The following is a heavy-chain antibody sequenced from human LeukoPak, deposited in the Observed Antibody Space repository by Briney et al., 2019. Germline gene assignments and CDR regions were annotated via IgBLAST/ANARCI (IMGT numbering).Heavy chain of an antibody. CDR3: AGVATTVTTEDY. CDR1: GGSISTMNW. CDR2: IYHTGIT. D-gene: IGHD4-17*01. V-gene: IGHV4-4*02. J-gene: IGHJ4*02. Sequence: SETQSLTCAVSGGSISTMNWWSWVRQAPEKGLEWIGEIYHTGITNYNPSLKSRVTISVDKSKSQFSLNLRSVTAADTAVYYCAGVATTVTTEDYWGQGTLVTVSS.